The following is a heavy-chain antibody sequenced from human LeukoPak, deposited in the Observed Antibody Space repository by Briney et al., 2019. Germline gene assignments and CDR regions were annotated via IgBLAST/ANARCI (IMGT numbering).Heavy chain of an antibody. D-gene: IGHD3-3*01. CDR3: ARRHYDFWSGYHRTYYFDY. Sequence: KPSETLSLTCTVSGGSISSYYWSWIRQPPGKGLEWIGYIYYSGSTNYNPSLKSRVTISVDTSKNQFSLKLSSVTAADTAVYYCARRHYDFWSGYHRTYYFDYWGQGTLVTVSS. CDR1: GGSISSYY. J-gene: IGHJ4*02. CDR2: IYYSGST. V-gene: IGHV4-59*08.